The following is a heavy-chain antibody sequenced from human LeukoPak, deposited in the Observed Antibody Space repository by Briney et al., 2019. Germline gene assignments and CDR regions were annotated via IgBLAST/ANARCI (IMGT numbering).Heavy chain of an antibody. Sequence: ASVKVSCKASGYTFTSYYIHWVRQAPGQGLEWMGIINPTGGSTSYAQKFQGRVTMTRDRSTSTIFMELSSLRSEDTAVYYCARSVSPLYYYYYGMDVWGQGTTVTVSS. CDR3: ARSVSPLYYYYYGMDV. V-gene: IGHV1-46*01. CDR1: GYTFTSYY. J-gene: IGHJ6*02. CDR2: INPTGGST. D-gene: IGHD4-17*01.